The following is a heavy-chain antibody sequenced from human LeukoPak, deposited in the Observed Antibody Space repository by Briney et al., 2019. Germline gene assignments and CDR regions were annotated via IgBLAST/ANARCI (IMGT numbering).Heavy chain of an antibody. Sequence: SETLSLTCAVYGGSFSGYYWSWIRQPPGKGLEWIGSIYYSGSTYYNPSLKSRVTISVDTSKNQFSLKLSSVTAADTAVYYCARDARLAVDYFDYWGQGTLVTVSS. CDR2: IYYSGST. D-gene: IGHD6-19*01. V-gene: IGHV4-34*01. CDR3: ARDARLAVDYFDY. J-gene: IGHJ4*02. CDR1: GGSFSGYY.